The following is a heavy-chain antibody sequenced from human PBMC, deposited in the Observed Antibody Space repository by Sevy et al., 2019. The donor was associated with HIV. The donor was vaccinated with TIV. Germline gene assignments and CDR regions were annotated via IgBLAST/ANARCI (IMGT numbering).Heavy chain of an antibody. Sequence: GGCLRLSCVASGFIFSTYGMHCVRQAPGKGLEWVAVIWYDGINKDYADSVKGRFIISRDNSKNTMYLEMDSLRAEDTAVYYCARDSRNGLDPWGQGALVTVSS. J-gene: IGHJ5*02. CDR1: GFIFSTYG. CDR2: IWYDGINK. CDR3: ARDSRNGLDP. V-gene: IGHV3-33*01. D-gene: IGHD2-8*01.